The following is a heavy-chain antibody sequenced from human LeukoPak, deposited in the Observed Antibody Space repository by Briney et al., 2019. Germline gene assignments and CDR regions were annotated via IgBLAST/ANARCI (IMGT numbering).Heavy chain of an antibody. CDR1: DFSFITYA. CDR2: ISGGGDAT. Sequence: GGSLRLSCAASDFSFITYAMSWVRQAPGEGLEGVSTISGGGDATYYADSVKGRFTISRDNSKNTLYLQMNSLRVEDTAVYYCARDSSMLRGPLVIYYFDFWGQGTLVTVSS. D-gene: IGHD3-10*01. V-gene: IGHV3-23*01. J-gene: IGHJ4*02. CDR3: ARDSSMLRGPLVIYYFDF.